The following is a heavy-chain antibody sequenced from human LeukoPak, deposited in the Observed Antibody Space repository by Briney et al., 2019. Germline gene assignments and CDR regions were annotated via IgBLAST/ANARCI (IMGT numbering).Heavy chain of an antibody. CDR1: GGSISSSSYY. J-gene: IGHJ5*02. CDR2: IYYSGST. V-gene: IGHV4-61*01. D-gene: IGHD1-14*01. Sequence: TSETLSLTCTVSGGSISSSSYYWGWIRQPPGKGLEWIGYIYYSGSTNYNPSLKSRVTISVDTSKNQFSLKLSSVTAADTAVYYCARDGITGWFDPWGQGTLVTVSS. CDR3: ARDGITGWFDP.